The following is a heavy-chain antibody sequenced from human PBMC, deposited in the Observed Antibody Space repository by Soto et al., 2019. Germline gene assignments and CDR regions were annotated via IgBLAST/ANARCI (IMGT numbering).Heavy chain of an antibody. CDR3: ASSPYSSSYYMDV. CDR1: GGSISSYY. J-gene: IGHJ6*03. V-gene: IGHV4-59*08. Sequence: SETLSLTCTVSGGSISSYYWSWIRQPPGKGLEWIGYIYYSGSTNYNPSLKSRVTISVDTSKNQFSLKLSSVTAADTAVYYCASSPYSSSYYMDVWGKGTTVTVSS. D-gene: IGHD6-6*01. CDR2: IYYSGST.